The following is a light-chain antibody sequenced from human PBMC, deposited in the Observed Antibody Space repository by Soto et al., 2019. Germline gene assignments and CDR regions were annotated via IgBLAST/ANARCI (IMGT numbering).Light chain of an antibody. CDR2: AAS. V-gene: IGKV1-39*01. J-gene: IGKJ5*01. CDR1: QGIFSS. CDR3: QQSFNSPPIT. Sequence: DIQMTQSPSSLSASVGDRVTITCRAGQGIFSSLNWYQQKPGKAPELLIYAASSLQSGVPSRFSGSGSGTDFTLTISRLQPEDFATYYCQQSFNSPPITFGQGTRLESK.